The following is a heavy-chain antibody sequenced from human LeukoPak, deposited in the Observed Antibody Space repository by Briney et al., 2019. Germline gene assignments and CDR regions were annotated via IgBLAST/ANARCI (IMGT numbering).Heavy chain of an antibody. CDR1: GGSISSGGYY. CDR2: IYYSGST. Sequence: PSQTLSLTCTVSGGSISSGGYYWSWIRQHPGKGLEWIGYIYYSGSTYYNPSLKSRVTISVDTSKNQFSLKLSSVTAADTAVYYCAGALKVPAAIYWYFDLWGRGTLVTVSS. D-gene: IGHD2-2*01. V-gene: IGHV4-31*03. CDR3: AGALKVPAAIYWYFDL. J-gene: IGHJ2*01.